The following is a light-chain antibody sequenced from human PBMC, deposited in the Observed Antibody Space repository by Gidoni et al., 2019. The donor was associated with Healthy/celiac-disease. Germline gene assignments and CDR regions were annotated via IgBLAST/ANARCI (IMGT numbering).Light chain of an antibody. J-gene: IGKJ1*01. CDR3: QQYYSTPWT. Sequence: FVLTQSRASRAVSLGERATINCKSSQSVLYSSNNKNYLAWSQQRPGQPPKLLIYWASTRESGVADRFCGSGSGTDFTLTISGLQAEDVAVYYCQQYYSTPWTFGQGTKVEIK. V-gene: IGKV4-1*01. CDR1: QSVLYSSNNKNY. CDR2: WAS.